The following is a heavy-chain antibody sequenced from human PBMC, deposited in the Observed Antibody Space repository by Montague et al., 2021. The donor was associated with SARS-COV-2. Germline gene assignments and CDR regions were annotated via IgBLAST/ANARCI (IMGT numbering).Heavy chain of an antibody. CDR3: VRYSGWFYFDF. J-gene: IGHJ4*02. Sequence: KKYSDYAPPVRGRLTVSPDASKNEFSLELNYVTPEDTAVYYCVRYSGWFYFDFWGQGTLVTVSS. CDR2: KKYS. D-gene: IGHD6-19*01. V-gene: IGHV6-1*01.